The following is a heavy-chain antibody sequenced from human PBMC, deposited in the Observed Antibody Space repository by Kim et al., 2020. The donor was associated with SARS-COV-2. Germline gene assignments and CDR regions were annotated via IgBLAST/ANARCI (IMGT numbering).Heavy chain of an antibody. D-gene: IGHD2-2*01. J-gene: IGHJ3*02. V-gene: IGHV5-51*01. Sequence: YSPTFQGQVTISADKSISTAYLQWSSLKASDTAMYACARPQYQWQGAFDIWGQGTMVTVSS. CDR3: ARPQYQWQGAFDI.